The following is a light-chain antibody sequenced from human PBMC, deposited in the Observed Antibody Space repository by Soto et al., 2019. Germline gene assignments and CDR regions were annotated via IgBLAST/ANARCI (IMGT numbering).Light chain of an antibody. V-gene: IGKV3-15*01. CDR2: GVS. Sequence: EIVMTQSPATLSVSPGERATLSCRASQSVSSNLAWYQQKPGQAPRLLIYGVSTRATDIPARFSGSGYGTEFTITISSLQSEDFAVYYCQQRNSWPPTFTFGQGTRLEIK. J-gene: IGKJ5*01. CDR1: QSVSSN. CDR3: QQRNSWPPTFT.